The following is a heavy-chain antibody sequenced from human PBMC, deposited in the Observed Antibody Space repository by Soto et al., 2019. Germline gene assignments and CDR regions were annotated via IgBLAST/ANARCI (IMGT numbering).Heavy chain of an antibody. J-gene: IGHJ4*02. CDR3: ARDRNANNWNYDY. Sequence: PSETLSLTCTVSGGSIGSSDYYWGWIRQPPGRGLEWIGSSHYSGATYYNPALNSRVTISTDTSTSTAYMELRSLRSDDTAVYYCARDRNANNWNYDYWGQGTLVTVSS. CDR2: SHYSGAT. CDR1: GGSIGSSDYY. V-gene: IGHV4-39*02. D-gene: IGHD1-20*01.